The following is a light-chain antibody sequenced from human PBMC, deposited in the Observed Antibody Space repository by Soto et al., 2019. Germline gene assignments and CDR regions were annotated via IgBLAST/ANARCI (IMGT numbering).Light chain of an antibody. CDR2: DVS. CDR3: SSYTTSNTRQIV. CDR1: SSDVGGYNY. J-gene: IGLJ1*01. Sequence: QAALTQPASVSGSPGQSITISCTGTSSDVGGYNYVSWYQQHPGKAPKFLIYDVSTRPSGVSNRFSGSKSGNTASLTISGIQAEDEADYYCSSYTTSNTRQIVFGTGTKVTVL. V-gene: IGLV2-14*01.